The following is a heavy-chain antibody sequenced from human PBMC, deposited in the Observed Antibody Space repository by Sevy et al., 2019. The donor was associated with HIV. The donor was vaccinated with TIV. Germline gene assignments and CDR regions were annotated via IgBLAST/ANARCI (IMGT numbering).Heavy chain of an antibody. D-gene: IGHD3-3*01. CDR2: INPKSGAT. CDR3: ARESYDFWTGPVDYDYGMDV. CDR1: GYTFSDSGYY. Sequence: ASVKVSGKASGYTFSDSGYYVHWVRQAPGQGLEWMGWINPKSGATNYAQKFQGRVTMTRYTSVSTANMELSRLTSDDTAVYYCARESYDFWTGPVDYDYGMDVWGQGTTVTVSS. J-gene: IGHJ6*02. V-gene: IGHV1-2*02.